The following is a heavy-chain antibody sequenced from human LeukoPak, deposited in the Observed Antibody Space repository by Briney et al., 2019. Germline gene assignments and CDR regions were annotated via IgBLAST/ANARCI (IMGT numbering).Heavy chain of an antibody. J-gene: IGHJ5*02. Sequence: SETLSLTCTVSGGSISSSSYYWGWIRQPPGKGLEWIGSIYYSGSTYYNPSLKSRVTISVDTSKNQFSLKLSSVTAADTAVYYCARHLARIGYCSGGSCYTFWFDPWGQGTLVTVSS. CDR2: IYYSGST. V-gene: IGHV4-39*01. CDR1: GGSISSSSYY. CDR3: ARHLARIGYCSGGSCYTFWFDP. D-gene: IGHD2-15*01.